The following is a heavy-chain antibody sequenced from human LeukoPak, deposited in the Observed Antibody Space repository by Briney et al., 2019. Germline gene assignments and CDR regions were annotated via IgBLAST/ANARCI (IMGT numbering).Heavy chain of an antibody. CDR3: ARTSDSVNWYFDL. J-gene: IGHJ2*01. V-gene: IGHV4-59*01. CDR2: IYYSGST. Sequence: TLSLTCTVSGGSLSSYYWTWIRRPPGKGLEWIGYIYYSGSTNYNPSLKSRLTISVDTSKNQFSLKLSSVTAADTAVYYCARTSDSVNWYFDLWGRGTLVTVSS. CDR1: GGSLSSYY. D-gene: IGHD2-15*01.